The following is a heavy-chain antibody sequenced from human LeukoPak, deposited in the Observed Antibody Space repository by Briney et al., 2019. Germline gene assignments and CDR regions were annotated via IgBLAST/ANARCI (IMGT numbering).Heavy chain of an antibody. CDR2: IIPIFGTA. D-gene: IGHD5-24*01. CDR3: ARDKRWLQLDDAFDI. V-gene: IGHV1-69*05. Sequence: GASVKVSCKASGGTFSSYAISWVRQAPGQGLEWMGGIIPIFGTANYAQKFQGRVTITTDESTSTAYMELSSLRSEDTAVYYCARDKRWLQLDDAFDIWGQGTMVTVSS. J-gene: IGHJ3*02. CDR1: GGTFSSYA.